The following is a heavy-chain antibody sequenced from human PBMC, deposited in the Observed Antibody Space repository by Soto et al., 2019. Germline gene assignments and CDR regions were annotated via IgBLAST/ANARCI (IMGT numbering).Heavy chain of an antibody. Sequence: GALRLSCAASGFTFSSYSMNWVRQAPGKGLEWVSSISSRSSYIYYADSVKGRFTISRDNAKNSLYLQMNSLRAEDTAVYYCASLGCSGGSCYYDAFDIWGQGTMVTVSS. CDR3: ASLGCSGGSCYYDAFDI. CDR1: GFTFSSYS. J-gene: IGHJ3*02. V-gene: IGHV3-21*01. D-gene: IGHD2-15*01. CDR2: ISSRSSYI.